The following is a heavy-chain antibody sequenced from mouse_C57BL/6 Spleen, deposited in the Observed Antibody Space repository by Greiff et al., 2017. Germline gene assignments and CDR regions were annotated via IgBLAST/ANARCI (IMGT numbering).Heavy chain of an antibody. Sequence: VQLQQSGPELVKPGASVKLSCKASGYTFTSYDINWVKQRPGQGLEWIGWIYPRDGSTKYNEKFKGKATLTVDTSSSTAYMELHSLTSEDSAVYFCAREGDYYGSSYHYWYFEVWGTGTTVTVSS. CDR2: IYPRDGST. V-gene: IGHV1-85*01. J-gene: IGHJ1*03. CDR1: GYTFTSYD. CDR3: AREGDYYGSSYHYWYFEV. D-gene: IGHD1-1*01.